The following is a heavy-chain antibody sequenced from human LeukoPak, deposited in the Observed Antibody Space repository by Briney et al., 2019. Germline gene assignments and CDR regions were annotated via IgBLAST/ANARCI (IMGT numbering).Heavy chain of an antibody. CDR1: GYTFTSYG. CDR3: ARDKSGSYYGRIIDY. D-gene: IGHD1-26*01. J-gene: IGHJ4*02. Sequence: SCKASGYTFTSYGMHWVRQAPGKGLEWVAVIWYDGSNKYYADSVKGRFTISRDNSKNTLYLQMNSLRAEDTAVYYCARDKSGSYYGRIIDYWGQGTLVTVSS. V-gene: IGHV3-33*01. CDR2: IWYDGSNK.